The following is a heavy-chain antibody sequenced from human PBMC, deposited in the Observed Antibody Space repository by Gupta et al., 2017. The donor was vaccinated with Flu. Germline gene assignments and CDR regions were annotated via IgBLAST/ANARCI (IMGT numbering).Heavy chain of an antibody. CDR1: GGSISSGSYY. CDR2: IYTSGST. Sequence: QVQLQESGPGLVKPSQTLSLACTVSGGSISSGSYYWSWIRQPAGKGLEWIGRIYTSGSTNYNPSLKSRVTISVDTSKNQFSLNLSSVTAADTAVYYCVRGAAVAFDIWGQGTMVTVSS. CDR3: VRGAAVAFDI. J-gene: IGHJ3*02. V-gene: IGHV4-61*02.